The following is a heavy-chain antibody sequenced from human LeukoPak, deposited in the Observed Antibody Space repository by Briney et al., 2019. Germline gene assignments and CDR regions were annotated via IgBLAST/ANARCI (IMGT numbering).Heavy chain of an antibody. CDR1: DDSFSSHY. CDR3: ARDLVTVTKGFDI. Sequence: PSETLSLTCAVSDDSFSSHYWTWIRQPPGKGLEWVGYISYIGSTNYNPSLKSRVTISIDTSKNQFSLKLSSVTAADTAVYYCARDLVTVTKGFDIWGQGTMVSVSS. V-gene: IGHV4-59*11. D-gene: IGHD4-17*01. CDR2: ISYIGST. J-gene: IGHJ3*02.